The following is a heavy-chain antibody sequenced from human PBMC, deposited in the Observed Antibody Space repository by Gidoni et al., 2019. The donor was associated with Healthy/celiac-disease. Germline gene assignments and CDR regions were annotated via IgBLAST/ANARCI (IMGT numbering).Heavy chain of an antibody. CDR2: IDPSDSYT. CDR1: SFTSYW. Sequence: SFTSYWISWVRQMPGKGMEWMGRIDPSDSYTNYSPSFQGHVTISADKSISTAYLQWSSLKASDTAMYCCARLNDYGDYDPSDYYYYYYIDVWGKGTTVTVSS. CDR3: ARLNDYGDYDPSDYYYYYYIDV. D-gene: IGHD4-17*01. J-gene: IGHJ6*03. V-gene: IGHV5-10-1*01.